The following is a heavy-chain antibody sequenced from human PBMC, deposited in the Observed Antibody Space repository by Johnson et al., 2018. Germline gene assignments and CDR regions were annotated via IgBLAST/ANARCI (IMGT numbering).Heavy chain of an antibody. Sequence: QVQLVQSGGGVVQPGTSLRLSCAASGFPISPYGIHWVRQAPGKGLEWVAVVWIDEDDYYYADSVKGRFTISKDISENTVHLQMNSLRVEDSALYYCARDPGIFQQLDGMDVWGQGTTVTVS. D-gene: IGHD1-1*01. J-gene: IGHJ6*02. CDR3: ARDPGIFQQLDGMDV. CDR2: VWIDEDDY. CDR1: GFPISPYG. V-gene: IGHV3-33*01.